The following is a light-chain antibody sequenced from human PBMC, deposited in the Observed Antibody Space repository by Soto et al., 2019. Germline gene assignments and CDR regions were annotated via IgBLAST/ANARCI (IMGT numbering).Light chain of an antibody. CDR3: QQYGSSSWT. Sequence: EIMMTQSPATLAVSPVDRASLSCLASQSVSSELAWYQQKPGQAPRLLIYGASTRATGIPDRFSGSGSGTDFTLTISRLEPEDFAVYYCQQYGSSSWTCGQGTKVDIK. CDR2: GAS. CDR1: QSVSSE. V-gene: IGKV3-20*01. J-gene: IGKJ1*01.